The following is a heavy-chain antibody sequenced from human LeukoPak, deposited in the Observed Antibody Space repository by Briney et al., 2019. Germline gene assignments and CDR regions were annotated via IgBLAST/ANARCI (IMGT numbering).Heavy chain of an antibody. CDR3: ARDPTYCSGGSCYSYYYGMDV. Sequence: GGSLRLSCAASGFTVSSNYMSWVRQAPGKGLEWVSVIYSGGSTYYADSVKGRFTISRDNSKNTLYLQMNSLRAEDTAVYYCARDPTYCSGGSCYSYYYGMDVWGQGTTVTVSS. J-gene: IGHJ6*02. D-gene: IGHD2-15*01. CDR1: GFTVSSNY. CDR2: IYSGGST. V-gene: IGHV3-53*01.